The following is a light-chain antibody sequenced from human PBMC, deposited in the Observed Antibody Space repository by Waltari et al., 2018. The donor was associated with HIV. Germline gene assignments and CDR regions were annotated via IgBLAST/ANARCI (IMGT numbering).Light chain of an antibody. CDR2: EVS. CDR1: SSDIGAYNF. J-gene: IGLJ2*01. V-gene: IGLV2-14*01. Sequence: QSALTQPASVSGSPGKSITISCTGSSSDIGAYNFVSWYQQRPGKAPKLMIYEVSDRPSGSSNLFSGSKSGITASLTISGLQADDEADYYCASYTRSGILLFGGGTRLTVL. CDR3: ASYTRSGILL.